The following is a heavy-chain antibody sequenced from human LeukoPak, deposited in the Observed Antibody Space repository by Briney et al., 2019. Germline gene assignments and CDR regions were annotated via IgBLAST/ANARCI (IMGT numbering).Heavy chain of an antibody. J-gene: IGHJ4*02. V-gene: IGHV4-34*01. D-gene: IGHD6-19*01. CDR3: ERDVRSRWLVPRGFDY. Sequence: SETLSLTCAVYGGSFSGYYWSWIRQPPGKGLEWIGEINHSGSTNYNPSLKSRVTISVDTSKNQFSLKLSSLTAADTAVYYCERDVRSRWLVPRGFDYWGQGTLVAVSS. CDR2: INHSGST. CDR1: GGSFSGYY.